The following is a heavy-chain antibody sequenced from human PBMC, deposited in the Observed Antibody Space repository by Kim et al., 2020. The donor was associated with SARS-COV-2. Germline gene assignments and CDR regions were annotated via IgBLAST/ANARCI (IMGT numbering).Heavy chain of an antibody. D-gene: IGHD6-13*01. Sequence: NYNPSLKSRVTISVDKSKNQFSLKLSSVTAADTAVYYCARQALYSSSAYWGQGTLVTVSS. V-gene: IGHV4-4*02. J-gene: IGHJ4*02. CDR3: ARQALYSSSAY.